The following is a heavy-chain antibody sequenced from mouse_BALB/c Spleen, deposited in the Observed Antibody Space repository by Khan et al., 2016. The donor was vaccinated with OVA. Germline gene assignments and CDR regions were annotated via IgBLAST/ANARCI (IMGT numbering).Heavy chain of an antibody. J-gene: IGHJ1*01. CDR3: GRHVYDGNYGPCVDF. CDR1: GFSLTSYG. Sequence: QVQLKESGPGLVAPSQSLSITCTISGFSLTSYGVHWVRQPPGKGLEWLVVIWSDGHTTYNSALKSRLSISKDNSKSQVFLTMNSLQTDDTAMYYCGRHVYDGNYGPCVDFWGAGTTVTVSS. CDR2: IWSDGHT. D-gene: IGHD2-1*01. V-gene: IGHV2-6-1*01.